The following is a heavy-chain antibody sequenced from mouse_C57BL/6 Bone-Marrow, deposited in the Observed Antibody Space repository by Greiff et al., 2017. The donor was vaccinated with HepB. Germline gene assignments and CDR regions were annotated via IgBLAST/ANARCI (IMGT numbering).Heavy chain of an antibody. Sequence: VKAEESGGGSVQPGGFRKLFCAASGLPFSSLGMHRVRQAPEKGPEWVAYISSSSSTIYYADTVKGRFTISRDNPKNTLFLQMTSLRSEDTAMYYCASMITTWYFDVWGSGNAVTVSS. J-gene: IGHJ1*01. CDR2: ISSSSSTI. D-gene: IGHD2-4*01. CDR3: ASMITTWYFDV. CDR1: GLPFSSLG. V-gene: IGHV5-17*02.